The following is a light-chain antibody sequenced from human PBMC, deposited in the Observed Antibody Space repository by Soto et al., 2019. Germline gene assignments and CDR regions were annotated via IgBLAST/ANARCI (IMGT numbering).Light chain of an antibody. CDR1: SL. J-gene: IGLJ2*01. CDR3: CSYAGQRVV. V-gene: IGLV2-23*01. Sequence: QSALTQPASVSGSPGQSITISCTGTSLVSWYQQHPGKAPKLMIYEGSKRPSGVSNRFSGSKSGNTASLTISGLQAEDEADSHCCSYAGQRVVFGGGTKLTVL. CDR2: EGS.